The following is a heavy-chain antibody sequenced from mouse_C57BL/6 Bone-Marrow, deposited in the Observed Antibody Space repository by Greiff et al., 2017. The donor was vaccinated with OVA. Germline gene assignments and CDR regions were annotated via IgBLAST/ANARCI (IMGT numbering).Heavy chain of an antibody. CDR3: ARYNSFIYFDY. CDR2: IRNKANGYTT. J-gene: IGHJ2*01. CDR1: GFTFTDYY. D-gene: IGHD3-1*01. Sequence: EVKLMESGGGLVQPGGSLSLSCAASGFTFTDYYMSWVRQPPGKALEWLGFIRNKANGYTTEYSASVKGRFTISRDNSQSILYLQMNALRAEDSATYYCARYNSFIYFDYWGQGTTLTVSS. V-gene: IGHV7-3*01.